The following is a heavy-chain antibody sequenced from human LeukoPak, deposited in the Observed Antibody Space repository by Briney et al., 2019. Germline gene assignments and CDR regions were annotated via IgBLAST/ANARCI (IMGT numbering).Heavy chain of an antibody. D-gene: IGHD6-13*01. J-gene: IGHJ4*02. CDR1: GGSINSSSYY. CDR3: ARLHSTHSSNS. V-gene: IGHV4-39*01. Sequence: QASETLSLTCTVSGGSINSSSYYRGWIRQPPGKGLEWIGSIYSSGSTYYNPSLKSRVTISVDTSKNQFSLRLSSVTAADTAVYYCARLHSTHSSNSWGQGTLVTVSS. CDR2: IYSSGST.